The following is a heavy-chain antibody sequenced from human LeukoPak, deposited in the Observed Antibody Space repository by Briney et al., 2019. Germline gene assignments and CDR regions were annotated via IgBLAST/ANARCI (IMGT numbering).Heavy chain of an antibody. CDR2: IKQDGTER. CDR3: ARGGLVGFCRGPSCFSCFDP. V-gene: IGHV3-7*04. Sequence: GGSLRLSCAASGFTFSSYWMTWVRQAPGKGLEWVANIKQDGTERYYVDSVKGRFTISRDNAKNSLYLQMASLRAKDTAVYYCARGGLVGFCRGPSCFSCFDPWGQGTLVTVSS. J-gene: IGHJ5*02. D-gene: IGHD2-2*01. CDR1: GFTFSSYW.